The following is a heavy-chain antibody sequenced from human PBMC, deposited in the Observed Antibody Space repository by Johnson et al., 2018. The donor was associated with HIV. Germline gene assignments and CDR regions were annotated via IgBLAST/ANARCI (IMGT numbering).Heavy chain of an antibody. D-gene: IGHD3-22*01. CDR3: ARDLYNYYDSSGLGYAFDI. J-gene: IGHJ3*02. CDR1: GITFGDYA. V-gene: IGHV3-49*03. CDR2: IRSKAYGGTT. Sequence: VQLVESGGGLVQPGRSLRLSCTASGITFGDYAMTWFRQAPGKGLEWVSFIRSKAYGGTTEYAASLKGRFTISRDDSKSIAYLQMNSLTADDTAVYYCARDLYNYYDSSGLGYAFDIWGQGTMVTVSS.